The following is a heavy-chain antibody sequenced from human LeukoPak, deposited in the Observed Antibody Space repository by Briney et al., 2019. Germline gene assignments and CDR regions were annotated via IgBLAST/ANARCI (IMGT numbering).Heavy chain of an antibody. CDR1: GFTFSSYA. D-gene: IGHD3-22*01. Sequence: PGGSLRPSCAASGFTFSSYAMSWVRQAPGKGLEWVSAISGSGGSTYYADSVKGRFTISRDNSKNTLYLQMNSLRAEDTAVYYCAKCLYYYDSSGYCPFDYWGQGTLVTVFS. CDR2: ISGSGGST. CDR3: AKCLYYYDSSGYCPFDY. J-gene: IGHJ4*02. V-gene: IGHV3-23*01.